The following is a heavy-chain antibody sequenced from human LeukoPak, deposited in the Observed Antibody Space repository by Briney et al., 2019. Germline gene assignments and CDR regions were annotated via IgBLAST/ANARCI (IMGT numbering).Heavy chain of an antibody. Sequence: RASAKVSCKASGYTLTSYAMHWVRQAPGQRLEWMGWINAGNGNTKYSQKFQGRVTISRDTSASTAYMELSSLRSEDTAVYYCARGSSGYPRYFDYWGQGTLVTVSS. J-gene: IGHJ4*02. CDR3: ARGSSGYPRYFDY. D-gene: IGHD3-22*01. V-gene: IGHV1-3*01. CDR2: INAGNGNT. CDR1: GYTLTSYA.